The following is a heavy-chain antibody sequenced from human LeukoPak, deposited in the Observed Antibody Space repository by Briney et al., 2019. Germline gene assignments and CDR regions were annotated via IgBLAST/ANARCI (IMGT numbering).Heavy chain of an antibody. CDR2: TYYRSNSYN. J-gene: IGHJ4*02. D-gene: IGHD6-19*01. CDR3: AREEGGIAVAAPFDY. V-gene: IGHV6-1*01. CDR1: GDIVSSNSAA. Sequence: SQTLSLTCAISGDIVSSNSAAWNWIRQAPSRVLEWLGRTYYRSNSYNDYAVSVKSRITINPDTSKNQFSLQLNSVTPEDTAVYYCAREEGGIAVAAPFDYWGQGTLVTVSS.